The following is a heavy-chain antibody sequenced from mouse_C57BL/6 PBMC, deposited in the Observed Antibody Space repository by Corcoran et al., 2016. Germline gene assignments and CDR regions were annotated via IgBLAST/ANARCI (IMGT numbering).Heavy chain of an antibody. CDR3: ARRRIYCSMDY. J-gene: IGHJ4*01. CDR2: IYWDDDK. V-gene: IGHV8-12*01. CDR1: GFSLRTSGMG. Sequence: QVTLKESGPGILQSSQTLSLPCSFSGFSLRTSGMGVSWIRQPSGKGLEWLAHIYWDDDKRYNPSLKSRLTISKDTSRNQVFLKITSVDTADTATYYCARRRIYCSMDYWGQGTSVTVSS.